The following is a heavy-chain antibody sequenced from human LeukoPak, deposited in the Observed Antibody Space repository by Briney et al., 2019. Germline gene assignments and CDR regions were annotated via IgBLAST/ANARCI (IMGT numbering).Heavy chain of an antibody. CDR3: ARGGFRSGWYGDLDY. CDR1: GFTFSSYD. CDR2: IGTAGDT. V-gene: IGHV3-13*04. D-gene: IGHD6-19*01. Sequence: GGSLRLSCAASGFTFSSYDMHWVRQATGKGLEWVSAIGTAGDTYDPGSVKGRFTISRENAKNSLYFQMNSLRAGDTAVYYCARGGFRSGWYGDLDYWGQGTLVTVCS. J-gene: IGHJ4*02.